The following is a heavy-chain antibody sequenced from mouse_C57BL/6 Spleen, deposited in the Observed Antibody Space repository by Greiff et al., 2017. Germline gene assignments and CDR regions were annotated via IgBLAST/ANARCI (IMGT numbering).Heavy chain of an antibody. CDR2: ISSGGDYI. V-gene: IGHV5-9-1*02. D-gene: IGHD2-4*01. CDR3: TRERGYYDYDEGVAY. Sequence: EVKVVESGEGLVKPGGSLKLSCAASGFTFSSYAMSWVRQTPEKRLEWVAYISSGGDYIYYADTVKGRFTISRDNARNTLYLQMSSLKSEDTAMYYCTRERGYYDYDEGVAYWGQGTLVTVSA. J-gene: IGHJ3*01. CDR1: GFTFSSYA.